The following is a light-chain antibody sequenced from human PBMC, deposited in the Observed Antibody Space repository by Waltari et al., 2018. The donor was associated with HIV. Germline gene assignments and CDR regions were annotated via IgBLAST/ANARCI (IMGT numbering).Light chain of an antibody. CDR1: QSISNW. V-gene: IGKV1-5*03. CDR2: KTS. Sequence: DIQMTQSPSTLSVSVGDRVTITCRASQSISNWLAWYQQKPGKAPKLLVYKTSSLESGVPSRFRGSGSGTEFTLTISSLQPDDFATYYCQQFHRYPVTFGQGTRLEIK. J-gene: IGKJ5*01. CDR3: QQFHRYPVT.